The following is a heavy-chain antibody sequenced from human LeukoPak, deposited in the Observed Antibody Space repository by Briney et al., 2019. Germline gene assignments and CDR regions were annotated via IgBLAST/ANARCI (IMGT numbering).Heavy chain of an antibody. J-gene: IGHJ4*02. V-gene: IGHV3-9*01. CDR3: AKDIFVVALNYTFDY. D-gene: IGHD2-2*01. CDR1: GFTFDDYA. CDR2: ISWNSGSI. Sequence: GRSLRLSCAASGFTFDDYAMHWVRQAPGKGLEWVSGISWNSGSIGYADSVKGRFTISRDNAKNSLYLQMNSLRAEDTALYYCAKDIFVVALNYTFDYWGQGTLVTVSS.